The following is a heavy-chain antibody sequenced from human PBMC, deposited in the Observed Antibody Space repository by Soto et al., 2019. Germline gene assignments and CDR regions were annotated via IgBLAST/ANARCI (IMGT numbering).Heavy chain of an antibody. Sequence: QVQLQESGPGLVKPSETLSLTCTVSGGSVSSGSYYWSWIRQPPGKGLEWIGYIYYSGSTNYNPSLKGRVTISVDKSKNQFSLKLSSVTAADTAVYYCARDPSRFGESYFDYWGQGTLVTVSS. CDR2: IYYSGST. J-gene: IGHJ4*02. CDR3: ARDPSRFGESYFDY. CDR1: GGSVSSGSYY. V-gene: IGHV4-61*01. D-gene: IGHD3-10*01.